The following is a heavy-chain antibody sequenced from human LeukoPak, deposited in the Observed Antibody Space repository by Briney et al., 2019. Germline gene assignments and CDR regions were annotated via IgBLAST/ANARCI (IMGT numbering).Heavy chain of an antibody. CDR3: ARVCPPYYDSSCYYYCLDY. CDR1: GYTFTGYY. CDR2: INPNSGGT. J-gene: IGHJ4*02. V-gene: IGHV1-2*02. Sequence: GASVKVSCKASGYTFTGYYMHWVRQAPGQGLEWMGWINPNSGGTNYAQKFQGRVTMTRDKSISTAYMELSRLRSDDTAVYYCARVCPPYYDSSCYYYCLDYWGQGTLVTVSS. D-gene: IGHD3-22*01.